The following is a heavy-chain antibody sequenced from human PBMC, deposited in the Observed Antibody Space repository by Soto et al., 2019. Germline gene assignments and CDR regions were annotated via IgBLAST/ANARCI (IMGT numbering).Heavy chain of an antibody. J-gene: IGHJ6*02. V-gene: IGHV4-59*01. Sequence: SETLSLTCTVSGGSISSYYWSWIRQPPGKGLEWIGYIYYSGSTNYNPSLKSRVTISVDTSKNQFSLKLSSVTASDTAVYYCARDFLVRVRGKLGYYYYGMDVWGQGTTGTVS. CDR2: IYYSGST. CDR3: ARDFLVRVRGKLGYYYYGMDV. CDR1: GGSISSYY. D-gene: IGHD3-9*01.